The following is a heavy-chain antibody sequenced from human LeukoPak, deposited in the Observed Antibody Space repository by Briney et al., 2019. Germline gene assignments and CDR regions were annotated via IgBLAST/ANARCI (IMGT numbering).Heavy chain of an antibody. Sequence: SETLSLTCTVSGGSISSYYWSWIRQPPGKGLEWIGYIYYSGSTNYNPSLKSRVTISVDTSKNQFSLKLSSVTAADTAVYYCARKGGSYYNPVDYWGQGTLVTASS. CDR1: GGSISSYY. V-gene: IGHV4-59*08. CDR2: IYYSGST. CDR3: ARKGGSYYNPVDY. D-gene: IGHD1-26*01. J-gene: IGHJ4*02.